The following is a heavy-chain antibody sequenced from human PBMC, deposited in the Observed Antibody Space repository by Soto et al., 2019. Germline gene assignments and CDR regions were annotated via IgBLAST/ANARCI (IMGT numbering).Heavy chain of an antibody. CDR1: GFTFSSYG. CDR3: AKEWVYDSSGWSFDY. V-gene: IGHV3-30*18. J-gene: IGHJ4*02. CDR2: ISYDGSNK. Sequence: ESGGGVVQPGRSLRLSCAASGFTFSSYGMHWVRQAPGKGLAWVAVISYDGSNKYYADSVKGRFTISRDNSKNTLYLQMNSLRAEDTAVYYCAKEWVYDSSGWSFDYWGQGTLVTASS. D-gene: IGHD3-22*01.